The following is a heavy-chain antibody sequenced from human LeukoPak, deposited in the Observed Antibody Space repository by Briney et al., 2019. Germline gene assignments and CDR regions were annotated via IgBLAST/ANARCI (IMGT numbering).Heavy chain of an antibody. J-gene: IGHJ4*02. D-gene: IGHD4-17*01. CDR3: ARARRSTVTTYVYYFDY. V-gene: IGHV3-7*01. CDR2: IKQDGSEK. Sequence: GGSLRLSCAASGFTFSSYWMSWVRQAPGKGLEWVANIKQDGSEKYYVDSVKGRFTISRDNAKNSLYLQMNSLGAEDTAVYYCARARRSTVTTYVYYFDYWGQGTLVTVSS. CDR1: GFTFSSYW.